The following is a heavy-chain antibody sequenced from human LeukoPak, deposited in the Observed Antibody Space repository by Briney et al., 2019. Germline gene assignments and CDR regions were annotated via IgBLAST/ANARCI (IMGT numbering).Heavy chain of an antibody. V-gene: IGHV1-69*13. J-gene: IGHJ4*02. CDR1: GGTFSSYD. CDR2: ITPMFGTA. D-gene: IGHD4-23*01. CDR3: ARGWLAEATVVTPYNY. Sequence: ASMKVSCKASGGTFSSYDISWVRQAPGQGLEWMGGITPMFGTANHAQKFQGRVTITAVESMSTVYMELSSLRFEDTAVYYCARGWLAEATVVTPYNYWGQGTLVTVSS.